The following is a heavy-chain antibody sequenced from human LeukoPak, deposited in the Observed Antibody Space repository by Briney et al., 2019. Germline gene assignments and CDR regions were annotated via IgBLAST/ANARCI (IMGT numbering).Heavy chain of an antibody. Sequence: SVKVSRNASGGTFSSYAISWVRQAPGQGLERMGGIIPIFGAANYAQKFQGRVTITTDESTSTAYMELSSLRSEDTAVYYCARDRANYYDSSGPGYFDYWGQGTLVTVSS. J-gene: IGHJ4*02. V-gene: IGHV1-69*05. CDR1: GGTFSSYA. D-gene: IGHD3-22*01. CDR2: IIPIFGAA. CDR3: ARDRANYYDSSGPGYFDY.